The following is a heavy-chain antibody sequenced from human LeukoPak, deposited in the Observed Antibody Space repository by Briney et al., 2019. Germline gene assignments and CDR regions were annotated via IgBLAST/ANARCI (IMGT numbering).Heavy chain of an antibody. Sequence: GGSLRLSCAASGLTFSRCWMSWVRQAPGKGLEWVADINQDGSGKYYVDSVKGRFTVSRDNAKNSLYLQMNSLRAEDTAVYYCARLGSGWADAFDIWGQGTMVTVSS. J-gene: IGHJ3*02. CDR1: GLTFSRCW. CDR3: ARLGSGWADAFDI. CDR2: INQDGSGK. V-gene: IGHV3-7*01. D-gene: IGHD6-19*01.